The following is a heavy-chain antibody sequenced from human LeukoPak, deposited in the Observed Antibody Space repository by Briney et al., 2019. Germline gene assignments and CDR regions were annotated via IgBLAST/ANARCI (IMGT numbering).Heavy chain of an antibody. CDR1: GHTFTGYY. CDR2: INPNSGGT. J-gene: IGHJ1*01. V-gene: IGHV1-2*02. D-gene: IGHD3-22*01. CDR3: ARGDSSGYPEYFQH. Sequence: ASVKVSCKASGHTFTGYYMHWVRQAPGQGLEWMGWINPNSGGTNYAQKFQGRVTMTRDTSISTAYMELSRLRSDDTAVYYCARGDSSGYPEYFQHWGQGTLVTVSS.